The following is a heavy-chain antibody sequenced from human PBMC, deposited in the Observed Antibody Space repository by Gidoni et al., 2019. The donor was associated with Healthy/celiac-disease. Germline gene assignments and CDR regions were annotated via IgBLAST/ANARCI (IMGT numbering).Heavy chain of an antibody. CDR2: GGTT. V-gene: IGHV3-15*01. J-gene: IGHJ4*02. Sequence: GGTTDYAAPVKGRFTISRDDSKNTLYLQMNSLKTEDTAVYYCTTDRPRGEFQNDYWGQGTLVTVSS. D-gene: IGHD3-10*01. CDR3: TTDRPRGEFQNDY.